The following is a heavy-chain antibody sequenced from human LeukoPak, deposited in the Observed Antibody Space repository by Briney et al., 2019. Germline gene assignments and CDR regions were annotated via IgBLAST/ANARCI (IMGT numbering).Heavy chain of an antibody. V-gene: IGHV3-48*01. CDR1: GFTFSSYS. CDR2: ISSSSSTI. CDR3: ASNDFWSGADAFDI. J-gene: IGHJ3*02. D-gene: IGHD3-3*01. Sequence: SGGSLRLSCAASGFTFSSYSMNWVRQAPGKGLEWVSYISSSSSTIYYADSVKGRFTISRDNAKNSLYLQMNSLRAEDTAVYYCASNDFWSGADAFDIWGQGTMVTVSS.